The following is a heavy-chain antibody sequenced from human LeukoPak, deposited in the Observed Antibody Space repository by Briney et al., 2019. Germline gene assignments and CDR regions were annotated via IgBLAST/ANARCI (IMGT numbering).Heavy chain of an antibody. CDR2: ISSGSMTI. CDR1: GFTFSDYY. J-gene: IGHJ4*02. Sequence: GGSLRLSCAASGFTFSDYYMSWIRQAPGKGLEWISYISSGSMTIYYADSVKGRFTISRDNAKNSLYLQMNSLGAEDTVVYYCARGWEEWLERSGGNCDYWGQGTLVTVSS. CDR3: ARGWEEWLERSGGNCDY. V-gene: IGHV3-11*01. D-gene: IGHD1-1*01.